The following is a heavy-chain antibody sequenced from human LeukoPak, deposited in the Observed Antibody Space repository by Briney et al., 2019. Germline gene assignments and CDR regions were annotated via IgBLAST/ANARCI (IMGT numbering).Heavy chain of an antibody. D-gene: IGHD3-10*02. Sequence: ASVKVSCKASGYTFTSYYMHWVQQAPGQGLEWIGIINPSGGSTSYAQKFQGRVTMTRDTSTSTVYMELSSLRSEDTAVYYCARDYYGRGDYWGQGTLVTVSS. CDR3: ARDYYGRGDY. J-gene: IGHJ4*02. CDR1: GYTFTSYY. V-gene: IGHV1-46*01. CDR2: INPSGGST.